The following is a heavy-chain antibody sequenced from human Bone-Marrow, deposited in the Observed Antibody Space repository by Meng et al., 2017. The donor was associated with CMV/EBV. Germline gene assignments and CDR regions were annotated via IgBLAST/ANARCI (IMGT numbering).Heavy chain of an antibody. D-gene: IGHD4-17*01. CDR3: AKGDHRGGDYVDAFDI. J-gene: IGHJ3*02. CDR1: GFTFDDYT. V-gene: IGHV3-43*01. Sequence: GGSLRLSCAASGFTFDDYTMHWVRQAPGRGLEWVSLIRWDGGITYYADSVKGRFTISKDNSKSSLYLQMNSLRTEDTALYYCAKGDHRGGDYVDAFDIWGQGTRVTV. CDR2: IRWDGGIT.